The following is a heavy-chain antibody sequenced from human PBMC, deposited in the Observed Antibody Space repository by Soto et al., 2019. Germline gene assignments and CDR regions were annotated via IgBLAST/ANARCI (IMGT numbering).Heavy chain of an antibody. Sequence: GGSLRLSCAASGFIFSDYYMSWIRQAPGKGLEWVSYMSGGIRYTNYADSVKGRFTISRDNAKNSLYLQMNSLRAEDTAVYYCARGGYYYTSSGYYYTFDYWGQGTMVTVSS. J-gene: IGHJ4*02. V-gene: IGHV3-11*06. CDR3: ARGGYYYTSSGYYYTFDY. D-gene: IGHD3-22*01. CDR2: MSGGIRYT. CDR1: GFIFSDYY.